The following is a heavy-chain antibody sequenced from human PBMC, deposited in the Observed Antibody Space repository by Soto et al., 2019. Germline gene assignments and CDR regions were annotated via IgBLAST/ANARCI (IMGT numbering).Heavy chain of an antibody. V-gene: IGHV1-46*02. CDR2: INPNGGNK. CDR1: GYAFDNFY. J-gene: IGHJ5*02. D-gene: IGHD3-10*01. Sequence: QVQLVQSGAEVKKPGASVKISCKTSGYAFDNFYIDWVRQAPGQGLEWMGVINPNGGNKFYAQKFLGRVTMTADMSTGTVYMELRGLRSEDTAVYYCARGDTVIRGPRGWSDPWGQGTLVTVSS. CDR3: ARGDTVIRGPRGWSDP.